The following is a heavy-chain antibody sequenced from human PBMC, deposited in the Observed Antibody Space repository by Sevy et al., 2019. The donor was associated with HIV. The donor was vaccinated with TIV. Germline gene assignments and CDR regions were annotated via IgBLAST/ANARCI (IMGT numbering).Heavy chain of an antibody. CDR3: ARDLPPSATTVAHFDC. V-gene: IGHV3-48*03. D-gene: IGHD4-17*01. CDR1: GFTFSSYE. CDR2: ISNSGTSI. Sequence: GGSLRLSCVASGFTFSSYEMNWVRQAPGKGLEWVSYISNSGTSIYYSDSVKGRFTISRDNARNSLYLQMNSLRAEDTAVYYCARDLPPSATTVAHFDCWGQGTLVIVSS. J-gene: IGHJ4*02.